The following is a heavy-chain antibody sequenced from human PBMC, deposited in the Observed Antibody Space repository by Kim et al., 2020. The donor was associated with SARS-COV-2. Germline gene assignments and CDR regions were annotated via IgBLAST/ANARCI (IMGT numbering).Heavy chain of an antibody. J-gene: IGHJ3*02. CDR2: IYYSGST. CDR1: GGSISSGGYY. CDR3: ARAPITMIVVVTAFDI. V-gene: IGHV4-31*03. D-gene: IGHD3-22*01. Sequence: SETLSLTCTVSGGSISSGGYYWSWIRQHPGKGLEWIGNIYYSGSTYYNPSLKSRVTISVDTSKNQFSLKLSSVTAADTAVYYCARAPITMIVVVTAFDIWGQGTMVTVSS.